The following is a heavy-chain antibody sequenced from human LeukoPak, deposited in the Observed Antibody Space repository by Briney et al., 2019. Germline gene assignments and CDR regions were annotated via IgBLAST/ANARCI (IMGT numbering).Heavy chain of an antibody. CDR2: IYYSGST. D-gene: IGHD3-10*01. CDR3: ARSRGGGSGSRVWFDP. J-gene: IGHJ5*02. V-gene: IGHV4-39*07. Sequence: SQTLSLTCTVSGGSISSSSYYWGWIRQPPGKGLEWIGSIYYSGSTYYNPSLKSRVTISVDTSKNQFSLKLSSVTAADTAVYYCARSRGGGSGSRVWFDPWGQGTLVTVSS. CDR1: GGSISSSSYY.